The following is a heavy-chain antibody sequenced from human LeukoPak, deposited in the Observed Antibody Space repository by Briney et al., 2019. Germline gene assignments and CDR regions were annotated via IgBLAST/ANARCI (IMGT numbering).Heavy chain of an antibody. Sequence: ASVKVSCKASGYTFTGYYMHWVRQAPGQGLEWMGWINPNSGGTAYAQKFQGRVTMTRDTSISTAYMELSRLRSDDTAVYYCARTRFLEWSDFDYWGQGTLVTVSS. CDR2: INPNSGGT. CDR3: ARTRFLEWSDFDY. V-gene: IGHV1-2*02. D-gene: IGHD3-3*01. CDR1: GYTFTGYY. J-gene: IGHJ4*02.